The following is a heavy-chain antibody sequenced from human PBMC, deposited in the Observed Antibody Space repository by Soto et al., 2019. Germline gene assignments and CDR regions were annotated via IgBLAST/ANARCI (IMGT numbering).Heavy chain of an antibody. V-gene: IGHV4-34*09. Sequence: SETLSLTCAVYGGSFSGYYWSWIRQPPGKGLEWIGEINHSGSTYYNPSLKSRVTISVDTSKNQFSLKLSSVTAADTAVYYCAKGIAAAGTHWFDPWGQGTLVTVSS. CDR3: AKGIAAAGTHWFDP. CDR2: INHSGST. J-gene: IGHJ5*02. CDR1: GGSFSGYY. D-gene: IGHD6-13*01.